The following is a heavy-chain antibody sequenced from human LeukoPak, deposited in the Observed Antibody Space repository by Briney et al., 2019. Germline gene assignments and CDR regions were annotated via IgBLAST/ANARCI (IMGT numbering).Heavy chain of an antibody. D-gene: IGHD1-26*01. CDR2: IYYSGST. Sequence: SETLSLTCTVSGGSISSYYWSWIRQPPGKGLEWIGYIYYSGSTNYNPSLKSRVTISVDTSKNQFSLKLSSVTAADTAVYYCARAGSGSYGDAFDIWGQGTMVTVSS. J-gene: IGHJ3*02. CDR3: ARAGSGSYGDAFDI. CDR1: GGSISSYY. V-gene: IGHV4-59*01.